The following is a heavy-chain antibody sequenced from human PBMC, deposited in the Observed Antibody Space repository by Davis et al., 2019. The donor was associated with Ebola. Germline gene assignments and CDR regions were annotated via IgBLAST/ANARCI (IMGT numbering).Heavy chain of an antibody. CDR1: GYTFTSYG. V-gene: IGHV1-18*01. CDR2: ISAYNGNT. J-gene: IGHJ5*02. Sequence: ASVKVSFKASGYTFTSYGISWVRQAPGQGLEWMGWISAYNGNTNYAQKLQGRVTMTTDTSTSTAYMELRSLRSDDTAVYYCAREAPYSSSWYNWFDPWGQGTLVTVSS. D-gene: IGHD6-13*01. CDR3: AREAPYSSSWYNWFDP.